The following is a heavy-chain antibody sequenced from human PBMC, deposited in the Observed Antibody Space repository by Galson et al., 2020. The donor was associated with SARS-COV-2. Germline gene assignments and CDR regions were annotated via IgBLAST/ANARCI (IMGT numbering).Heavy chain of an antibody. J-gene: IGHJ4*02. CDR2: IGGSGGST. D-gene: IGHD3-22*01. Sequence: GGSLRLSCAASGFTFSNYAMSWVRQAPGKGLEWVSAIGGSGGSTYYADSVKGRFTIPRDNSKNTLYLQMNSLRAEDTAVYYCAKRDYSSGYPYYFDYWGQGTLVTVSS. CDR3: AKRDYSSGYPYYFDY. CDR1: GFTFSNYA. V-gene: IGHV3-23*01.